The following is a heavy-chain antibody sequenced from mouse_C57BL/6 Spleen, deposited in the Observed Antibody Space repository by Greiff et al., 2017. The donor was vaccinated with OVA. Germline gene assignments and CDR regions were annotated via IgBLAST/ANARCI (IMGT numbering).Heavy chain of an antibody. J-gene: IGHJ2*01. CDR2: IYPRDGST. CDR1: GYTFTSYD. Sequence: QVQLKQSGPELVKPGASVKLSCKASGYTFTSYDINWVKQRPGQGLEWIGWIYPRDGSTKYNEKFKGKATLTVDTSSSTAYMELHSLTSEDSAVYFCARKGYYGSSLFDYWGQGTTLTVSS. V-gene: IGHV1-85*01. CDR3: ARKGYYGSSLFDY. D-gene: IGHD1-1*01.